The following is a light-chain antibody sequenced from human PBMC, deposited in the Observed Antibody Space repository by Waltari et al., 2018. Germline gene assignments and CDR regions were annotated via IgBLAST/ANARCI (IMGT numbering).Light chain of an antibody. V-gene: IGLV1-40*01. CDR1: SSNVGAGYD. CDR2: GNV. Sequence: QSVLTQPPSVSGAPGQRVTISCTGSSSNVGAGYDVHWYKQFPGTAPRLLIFGNVNRPSGVPDRFSGSKSGASAPLAIGGLQAEDEADYYCRPYDRSMRRSVVGGGTKLTVL. CDR3: RPYDRSMRRSV. J-gene: IGLJ2*01.